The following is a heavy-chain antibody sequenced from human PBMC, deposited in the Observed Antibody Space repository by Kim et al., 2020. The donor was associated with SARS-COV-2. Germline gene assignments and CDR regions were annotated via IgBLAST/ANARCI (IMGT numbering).Heavy chain of an antibody. Sequence: GGSLRLSCAASGFTFSSYDMTWVRQAPGKGLEWVSAISTSGSSIHYAASVKGRFTISRDNSKNTLYLQMNSLRADDTAVYYCAKSNRGISFNSPWGQGTL. CDR3: AKSNRGISFNSP. J-gene: IGHJ5*02. CDR2: ISTSGSSI. CDR1: GFTFSSYD. D-gene: IGHD2-15*01. V-gene: IGHV3-23*01.